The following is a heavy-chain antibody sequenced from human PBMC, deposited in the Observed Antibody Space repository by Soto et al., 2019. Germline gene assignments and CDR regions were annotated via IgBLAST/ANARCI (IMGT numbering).Heavy chain of an antibody. CDR3: ARGRYGDY. V-gene: IGHV1-18*01. CDR2: ISAHNGNT. J-gene: IGHJ4*02. CDR1: GYTFTSYG. Sequence: QVHLVQSGAEVKKPGASVKVSCKGSGYTFTSYGITWVRQAPGQGLEWMGWISAHNGNTDYAQKLQGRVTVTRNTSTITAYMELRSLRPDVTAVYYFARGRYGDYWGQGALVTVSS. D-gene: IGHD1-1*01.